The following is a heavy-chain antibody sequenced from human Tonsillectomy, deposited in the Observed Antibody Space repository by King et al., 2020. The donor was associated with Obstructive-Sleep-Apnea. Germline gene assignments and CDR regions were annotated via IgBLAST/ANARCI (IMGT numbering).Heavy chain of an antibody. CDR2: ITYDGSNK. CDR3: ARDFPPLHTSGWSRKGRADLGYDSFNV. Sequence: VQLVESGGDVVQPGRSLRLSCAASGFIFSTYAMHWVRQAPGRGLEWVAAITYDGSNKYFADSVKGRFTISRDNSKNTLYLQMTSLNAEDTAVYYCARDFPPLHTSGWSRKGRADLGYDSFNVWGQGTMVTVSS. CDR1: GFIFSTYA. D-gene: IGHD6-19*01. J-gene: IGHJ3*01. V-gene: IGHV3-30*04.